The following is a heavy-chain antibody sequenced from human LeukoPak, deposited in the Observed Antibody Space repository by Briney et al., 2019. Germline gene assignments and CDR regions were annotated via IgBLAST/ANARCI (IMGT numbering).Heavy chain of an antibody. D-gene: IGHD3-3*01. CDR1: GGTFSSYA. Sequence: GASVKVSCKASGGTFSSYAISWVRQAPGQGLEWMGRIIPIFGIANYAQKFQGRVTITADKSTSTAYMELSSLRSEDTAVYYCASGPDFWSGYAAGDAFDIRGQGTMVTVSS. V-gene: IGHV1-69*04. CDR3: ASGPDFWSGYAAGDAFDI. J-gene: IGHJ3*02. CDR2: IIPIFGIA.